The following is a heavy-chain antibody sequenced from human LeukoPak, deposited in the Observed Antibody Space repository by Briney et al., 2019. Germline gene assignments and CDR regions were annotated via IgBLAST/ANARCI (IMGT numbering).Heavy chain of an antibody. V-gene: IGHV4-30-2*01. CDR1: GGSISSSSYY. D-gene: IGHD4-11*01. Sequence: SETLSLTCTVSGGSISSSSYYWGWIRQPPGKGLEWIGYIYHSGSTYYNPSLKSRVTISVDRSKNQFSLKLSSVTAADTAVYYCARVSPYSNYEVYDYWGQGTLVTVSS. CDR3: ARVSPYSNYEVYDY. J-gene: IGHJ4*02. CDR2: IYHSGST.